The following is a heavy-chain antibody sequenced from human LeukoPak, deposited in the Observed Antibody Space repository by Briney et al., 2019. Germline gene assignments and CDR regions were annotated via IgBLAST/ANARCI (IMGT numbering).Heavy chain of an antibody. V-gene: IGHV1-2*06. CDR1: GYTFTSYG. D-gene: IGHD5-24*01. CDR2: INPYSGVT. Sequence: GASVKVSCKASGYTFTSYGISWVRQAPGQGLEWMGRINPYSGVTNYAQKFQGRVTMTRDTSITTPYMDLSRLTSDDTAVYYCARDRYGDGFAHLDYWGQGALVTVSS. CDR3: ARDRYGDGFAHLDY. J-gene: IGHJ4*02.